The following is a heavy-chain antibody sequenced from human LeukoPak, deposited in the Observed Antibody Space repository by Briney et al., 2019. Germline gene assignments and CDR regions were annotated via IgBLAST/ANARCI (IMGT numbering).Heavy chain of an antibody. J-gene: IGHJ4*02. CDR1: GYTFTGYY. Sequence: ASVKVSCKASGYTFTGYYMHWVRQAPGQGLEWMGWINPNSGGTNYAQKFQGRVTMTRDTSISTAYMELSRLRSDDTAVYYCARYRPGMRNFDYWGQGTLVTVSS. CDR2: INPNSGGT. CDR3: ARYRPGMRNFDY. D-gene: IGHD1-26*01. V-gene: IGHV1-2*02.